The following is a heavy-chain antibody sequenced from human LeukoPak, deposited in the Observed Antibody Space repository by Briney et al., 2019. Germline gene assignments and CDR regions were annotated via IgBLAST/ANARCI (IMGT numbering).Heavy chain of an antibody. J-gene: IGHJ4*02. CDR3: ARVEATPDKYYFDY. V-gene: IGHV4-39*07. Sequence: PSETLSLTCTVSGGSISSSSYYWGWIRQPPGKGLEWIGSIYYSGSTYYNPSLKSRVTISVDTSKNQFSLKLSSVTAADTAVYYCARVEATPDKYYFDYWGQGTLVTVSS. CDR1: GGSISSSSYY. CDR2: IYYSGST.